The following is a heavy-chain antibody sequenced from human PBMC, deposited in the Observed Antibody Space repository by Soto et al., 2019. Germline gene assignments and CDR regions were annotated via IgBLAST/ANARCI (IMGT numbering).Heavy chain of an antibody. D-gene: IGHD4-17*01. J-gene: IGHJ3*02. V-gene: IGHV4-34*10. CDR1: GGSFSGYY. CDR3: ARQYGDYVRGAFDI. Sequence: SETLSLTCAVFGGSFSGYYWTWIRQTPGKGLEWIGEINHGGSTNYRSSLKSRVTMSVDTSKNQFSLKLSSVTAADTAVYYCARQYGDYVRGAFDIWGQGTMVTVSS. CDR2: INHGGST.